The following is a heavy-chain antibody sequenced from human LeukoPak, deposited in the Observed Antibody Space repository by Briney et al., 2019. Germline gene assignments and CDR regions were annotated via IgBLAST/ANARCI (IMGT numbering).Heavy chain of an antibody. CDR3: ARGVRQWLLTYYFDY. V-gene: IGHV3-48*03. J-gene: IGHJ4*02. Sequence: GGSLRLSCAASGFTFSSYEMNWVRQAPGKGLEWVSYISSSGSTIYYADSVKGRFTISRDNAKNSLYLQMNSLRAEDTAVYYCARGVRQWLLTYYFDYWGQGTRVTVSS. CDR1: GFTFSSYE. D-gene: IGHD6-19*01. CDR2: ISSSGSTI.